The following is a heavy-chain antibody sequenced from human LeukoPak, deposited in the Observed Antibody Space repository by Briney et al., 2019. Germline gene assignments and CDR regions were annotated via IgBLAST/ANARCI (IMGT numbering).Heavy chain of an antibody. CDR2: IYSGGST. D-gene: IGHD2-2*01. V-gene: IGHV3-53*01. CDR3: ARDIVVVPAAIGYYYYGMDV. Sequence: GGSLRLSCAASGFTVSSNYMSWVRQAPGKGLEWVSVIYSGGSTYYADSVKGRFTISRDNSKNTLYLQMNSLRAEDTAVYYCARDIVVVPAAIGYYYYGMDVWGQGTTVTVSS. J-gene: IGHJ6*02. CDR1: GFTVSSNY.